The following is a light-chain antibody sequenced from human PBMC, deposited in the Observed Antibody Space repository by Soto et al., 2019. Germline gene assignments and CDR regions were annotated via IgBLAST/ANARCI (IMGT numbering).Light chain of an antibody. CDR1: SSDVGRYNY. CDR2: EVS. CDR3: ISYTGTSSTLYV. V-gene: IGLV2-14*01. Sequence: QSVLTQPASMSGSPGQSITISCTGSSSDVGRYNYVSWYQQHPGKAPKLVISEVSNRPSGVSDRFSGSKSGNTASLTISGLQSEDEADYYCISYTGTSSTLYVFGTGTKLTVL. J-gene: IGLJ1*01.